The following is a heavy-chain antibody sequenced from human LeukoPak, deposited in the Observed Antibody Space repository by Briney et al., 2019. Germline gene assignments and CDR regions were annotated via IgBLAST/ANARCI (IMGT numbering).Heavy chain of an antibody. Sequence: ASVKVSCKASGGTLSSYAISWVRQAPGQGLEWMGGIIPIFGTANYAQKFQGRVTITADESTSTAYMELSSLRSEDTAVYYCARSGIVVVPAAIPGCDFDYWGQGNLVTVSS. CDR2: IIPIFGTA. CDR3: ARSGIVVVPAAIPGCDFDY. CDR1: GGTLSSYA. V-gene: IGHV1-69*13. J-gene: IGHJ4*02. D-gene: IGHD2-2*02.